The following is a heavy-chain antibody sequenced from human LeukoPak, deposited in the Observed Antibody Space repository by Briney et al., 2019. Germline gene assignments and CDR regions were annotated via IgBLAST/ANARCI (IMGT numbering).Heavy chain of an antibody. CDR2: ISSSSSYI. J-gene: IGHJ6*03. Sequence: GGSRRLSCAASGYLFSSNGMSWVRQAPGKGLEWVSSISSSSSYIYYADSVKGRFTISRDNAKNLLYLQMNSLRAEDTAVYYCARDGYYYYYMDVWGKGTTVTVSS. V-gene: IGHV3-21*01. CDR3: ARDGYYYYYMDV. CDR1: GYLFSSNG.